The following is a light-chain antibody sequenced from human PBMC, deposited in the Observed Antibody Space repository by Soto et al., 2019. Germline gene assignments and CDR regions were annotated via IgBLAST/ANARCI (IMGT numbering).Light chain of an antibody. J-gene: IGKJ1*01. CDR3: QQCDTSRTWT. Sequence: EIVLTQSPGTPSLFPGERATLSCRASQSVSSNSLAWYQQKPGQAPRLLIYGASSRASGIPDRFSGSGSGTDFTLTISRLEPEDFAVYYCQQCDTSRTWTFGQGTKVDIK. CDR2: GAS. CDR1: QSVSSNS. V-gene: IGKV3-20*01.